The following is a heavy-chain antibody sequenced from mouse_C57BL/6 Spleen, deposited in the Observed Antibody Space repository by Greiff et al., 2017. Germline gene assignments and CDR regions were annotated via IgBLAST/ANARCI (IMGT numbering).Heavy chain of an antibody. Sequence: EVKLQQSGPGMVKPSQSLSLTCTVTGYSITSGYDWHWIRHFPGNKLEWMGYISYSGSTNYNPSLKSRISITHDTSKNLFFLKLNSVTTEDTATYYCARGGVYSYYFDYWGQGTTLTVSS. D-gene: IGHD2-12*01. V-gene: IGHV3-1*01. CDR2: ISYSGST. CDR1: GYSITSGYD. CDR3: ARGGVYSYYFDY. J-gene: IGHJ2*01.